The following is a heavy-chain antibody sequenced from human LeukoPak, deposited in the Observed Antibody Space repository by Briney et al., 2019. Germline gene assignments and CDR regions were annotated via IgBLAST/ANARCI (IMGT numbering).Heavy chain of an antibody. Sequence: GGSLRLSCAASGFTFSDYYMSWIRQAPGKGLEWVSYISSSGSTIYYADSVKGRFTISRDNAKNSLYLQMNSLRAEDTAVYYCASLASIGPWLTDYWGQGTLVTVSS. V-gene: IGHV3-11*01. CDR2: ISSSGSTI. CDR3: ASLASIGPWLTDY. D-gene: IGHD3-22*01. CDR1: GFTFSDYY. J-gene: IGHJ4*02.